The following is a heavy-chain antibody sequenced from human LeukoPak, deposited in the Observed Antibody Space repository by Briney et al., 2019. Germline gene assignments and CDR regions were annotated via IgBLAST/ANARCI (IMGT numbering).Heavy chain of an antibody. Sequence: PSQTLSLTCTVSGGSISSGGYYWSWIRQPPGKGLEWIGSIYYSGSTYYNPSLKSRVTISVDTSKNQFSLKLSSVTAADTAVYYCARGVRYFDWLSDFDYWGQGTLVTVSS. D-gene: IGHD3-9*01. CDR3: ARGVRYFDWLSDFDY. CDR1: GGSISSGGYY. J-gene: IGHJ4*02. V-gene: IGHV4-30-2*03. CDR2: IYYSGST.